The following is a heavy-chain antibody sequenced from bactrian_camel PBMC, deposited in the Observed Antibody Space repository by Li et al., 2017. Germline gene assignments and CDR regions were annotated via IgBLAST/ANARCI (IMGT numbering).Heavy chain of an antibody. CDR1: GWSMKTQC. Sequence: HVQLVESGGGAVQAGGSLTLSCVASGWSMKTQCMGWFRQAPGKEREGVASIYWGDTQGRYYADSVKGRFTISKRGPRLYLEMNSLKPEDTAMYYCAADPLVVRFRLLNVDEWDYWGQGTQVTVS. J-gene: IGHJ4*01. CDR3: AADPLVVRFRLLNVDEWDY. D-gene: IGHD3*01. V-gene: IGHV3S57*01. CDR2: IYWGDTQGR.